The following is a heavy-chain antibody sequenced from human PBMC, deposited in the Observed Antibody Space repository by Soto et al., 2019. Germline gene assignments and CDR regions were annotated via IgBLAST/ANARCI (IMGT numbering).Heavy chain of an antibody. CDR1: GFSFTDFA. CDR3: AKASEWLFGNWFDP. J-gene: IGHJ5*02. Sequence: GGSLRLSCAASGFSFTDFAMSGVRQPPGKGLEWVSSISGTGGRTHYADSGKGRFSISRDNSRNTLSLQMNSLRAEDTALYYCAKASEWLFGNWFDPWGQGTLVTVSS. V-gene: IGHV3-23*01. D-gene: IGHD3-3*01. CDR2: ISGTGGRT.